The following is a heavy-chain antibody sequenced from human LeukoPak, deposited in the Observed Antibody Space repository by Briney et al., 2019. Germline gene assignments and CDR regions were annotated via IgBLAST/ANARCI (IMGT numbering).Heavy chain of an antibody. D-gene: IGHD3-9*01. CDR2: ISSSSSYI. Sequence: GGSLRLSCAASGFTFSSYSMNWVRQAPGKGLEWVSSISSSSSYIYYADSVKGRFTISRDNAKNTLYLQMNSLRAEDTAVYYCARDDILTGCPLYWGQGTLVTVSS. J-gene: IGHJ4*02. V-gene: IGHV3-21*01. CDR1: GFTFSSYS. CDR3: ARDDILTGCPLY.